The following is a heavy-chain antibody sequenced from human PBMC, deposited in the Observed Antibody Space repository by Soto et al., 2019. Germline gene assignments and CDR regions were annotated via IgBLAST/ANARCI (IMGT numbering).Heavy chain of an antibody. V-gene: IGHV1-69*02. CDR2: ITPILGIA. CDR1: GDSFSSFT. CDR3: ARGYTTGRGGLEV. Sequence: QVQLVQSGAEVKKPGSSVKVSCKTSGDSFSSFTINWVRQAPGQGLEWMGRITPILGIANYAQKCQGRVTIAAGKYTNIAYMELTGLTPEDTAVYYCARGYTTGRGGLEVWGKGTTVTVSS. D-gene: IGHD3-10*01. J-gene: IGHJ6*01.